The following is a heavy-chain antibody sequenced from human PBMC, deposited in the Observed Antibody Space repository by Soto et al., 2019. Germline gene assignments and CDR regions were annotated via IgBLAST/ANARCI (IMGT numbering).Heavy chain of an antibody. V-gene: IGHV4-30-4*01. J-gene: IGHJ5*02. Sequence: PSETLSLTCTVSNGSIKTDNYYWSWIRQPPGKGLEWIGYIYFTGSTYYNPSLKSRVSMSIDTSQNQFSLKLTSVTAADTAVYYCARTLQYCIRNTCYLFDPWGQGKMVTAPQ. CDR2: IYFTGST. D-gene: IGHD3-9*01. CDR1: NGSIKTDNYY. CDR3: ARTLQYCIRNTCYLFDP.